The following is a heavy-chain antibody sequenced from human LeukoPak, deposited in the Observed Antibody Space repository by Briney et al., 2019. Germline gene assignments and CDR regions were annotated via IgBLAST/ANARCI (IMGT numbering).Heavy chain of an antibody. CDR2: INPSGDGR. CDR3: ARDYSGEWEQVTGWWFDP. J-gene: IGHJ5*02. D-gene: IGHD3-16*01. V-gene: IGHV1-46*01. CDR1: GYTFGTHW. Sequence: ASVKVSCKASGYTFGTHWMHWVRQAPGQGLEWMGIINPSGDGRLYAQKFQGRVTVTRDMPTRTVYMELSDLRPEDTAVYYCARDYSGEWEQVTGWWFDPWGQGTLVIVSS.